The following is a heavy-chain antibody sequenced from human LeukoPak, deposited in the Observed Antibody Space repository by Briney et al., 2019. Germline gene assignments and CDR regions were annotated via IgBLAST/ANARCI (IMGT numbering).Heavy chain of an antibody. CDR1: GYSFTSYW. CDR2: IYPGDSDT. Sequence: NHGESVKISCKGSGYSFTSYWIGWVRQMPGKGLEWMGIIYPGDSDTRYSPSFQGQVTISADKSISTAYLQWSSLKASDTAMYYCATGGGYSSSWYYFDYWGQGTLVTVSS. J-gene: IGHJ4*02. CDR3: ATGGGYSSSWYYFDY. V-gene: IGHV5-51*01. D-gene: IGHD6-13*01.